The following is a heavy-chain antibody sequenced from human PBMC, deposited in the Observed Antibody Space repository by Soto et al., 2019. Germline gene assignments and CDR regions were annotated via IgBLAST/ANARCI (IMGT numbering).Heavy chain of an antibody. J-gene: IGHJ6*03. D-gene: IGHD3-3*01. CDR1: GGSISSGGYY. CDR2: IYYSGST. CDR3: ARRYNFWSGYSYYYYYMDV. V-gene: IGHV4-61*08. Sequence: PSETLSLTCTVSGGSISSGGYYWSWIRQHPGKGLEWIGYIYYSGSTNYNPSLKSRVTISVDTSKNQFSLKLSSVTAADTAVYYCARRYNFWSGYSYYYYYMDVWGKGTTVTVSS.